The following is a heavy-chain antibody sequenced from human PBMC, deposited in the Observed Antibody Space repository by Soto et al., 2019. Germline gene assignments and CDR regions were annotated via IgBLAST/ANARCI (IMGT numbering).Heavy chain of an antibody. D-gene: IGHD6-19*01. V-gene: IGHV4-34*01. J-gene: IGHJ4*02. CDR2: INHSRRT. CDR3: AWKDSNGWYGTDY. CDR1: GGSFRGYY. Sequence: QVQLQQWGAGLLKPWETLSLTCAVYGGSFRGYYYSWIRQPPGKGLEWIGEINHSRRTNYNLSLKSRVTISVDTSKNQFSLKLGSVTAADTAVYYCAWKDSNGWYGTDYWGQGTLVTVSS.